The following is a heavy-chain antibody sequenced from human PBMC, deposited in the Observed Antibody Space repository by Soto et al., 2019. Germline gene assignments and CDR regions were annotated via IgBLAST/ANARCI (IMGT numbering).Heavy chain of an antibody. D-gene: IGHD6-13*01. J-gene: IGHJ4*02. V-gene: IGHV4-34*01. CDR2: INHSGGT. CDR3: ARGREAYSSSWYVD. Sequence: QVQLQQWGAGLLKPSETLSLTCAVHGGSGSFSGYLWSWIRQPPGNGLEWIGEINHSGGTNYNPSLKSRVTISVDTSKNQFSLELSSVTAADTAVYYCARGREAYSSSWYVDWGQGTLVTVSS. CDR1: GGSGSFSGYL.